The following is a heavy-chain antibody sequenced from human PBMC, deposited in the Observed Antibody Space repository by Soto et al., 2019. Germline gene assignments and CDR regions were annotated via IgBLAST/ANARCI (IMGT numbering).Heavy chain of an antibody. J-gene: IGHJ4*02. V-gene: IGHV3-23*01. Sequence: WGALLVSCASSGFTFSIYAMNWVRQAPGKGLEWVSSFSHSSGATYYADSVNGRFTISIDNSKNTLYLQMNGLRVEDTAVYYCAKLYLQLGMGGDFDSWGPGTMVTVSS. CDR2: FSHSSGAT. CDR3: AKLYLQLGMGGDFDS. CDR1: GFTFSIYA. D-gene: IGHD6-13*01.